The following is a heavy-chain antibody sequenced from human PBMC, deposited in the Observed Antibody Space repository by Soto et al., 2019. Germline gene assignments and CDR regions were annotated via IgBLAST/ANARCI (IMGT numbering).Heavy chain of an antibody. J-gene: IGHJ6*02. D-gene: IGHD3-9*01. CDR2: IYPGDSDT. CDR3: ARRHYDFLTGYSDGMAV. Sequence: GESLKISCKGSGYSFTSYWIGWVRQMPGKGLEWMGIIYPGDSDTRYSPSFQGQVTIAADKSISTAYLQWSSLKASDTAMYYCARRHYDFLTGYSDGMAVWGQGTTVTVSS. CDR1: GYSFTSYW. V-gene: IGHV5-51*01.